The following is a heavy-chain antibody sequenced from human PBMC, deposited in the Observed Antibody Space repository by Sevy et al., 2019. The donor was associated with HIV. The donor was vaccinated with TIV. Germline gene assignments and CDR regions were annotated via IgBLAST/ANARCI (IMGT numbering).Heavy chain of an antibody. Sequence: GGSLRLSCAASGFTFSSYSMNWVRQAPGNGLEWVSSISSSSGYIYYADSVKGRFTISRDNAKNSLYLQMNSLRAEDTAVYYCARVPGYSSGLSRRYYFDYWGQGTMVTVSS. J-gene: IGHJ4*02. CDR2: ISSSSGYI. D-gene: IGHD6-19*01. CDR3: ARVPGYSSGLSRRYYFDY. CDR1: GFTFSSYS. V-gene: IGHV3-21*01.